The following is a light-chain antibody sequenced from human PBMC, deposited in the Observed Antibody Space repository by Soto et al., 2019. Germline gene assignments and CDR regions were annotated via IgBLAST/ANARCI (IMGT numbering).Light chain of an antibody. CDR2: KAS. V-gene: IGKV1-5*03. J-gene: IGKJ2*01. CDR1: QSSSSW. Sequence: DIQMTQSPSTLSASVGDRVTITCRASQSSSSWLAWYQQKPGKAPKLLIYKASSLESGVPSRFSGSGSGTEFTLTISSLQPDDFATYYCQQYNSHPYTFGQGTKLEIK. CDR3: QQYNSHPYT.